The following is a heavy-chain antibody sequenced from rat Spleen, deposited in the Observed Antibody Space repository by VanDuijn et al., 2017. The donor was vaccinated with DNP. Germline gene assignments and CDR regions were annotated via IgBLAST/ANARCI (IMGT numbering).Heavy chain of an antibody. CDR3: ARGRGDY. CDR2: ISTSGGST. CDR1: GFTFSNYD. V-gene: IGHV5-25*01. Sequence: EVQLVESGGGLVQPGRSLKLSCAASGFTFSNYDMAWVRQAPTKGLEWVASISTSGGSTYYRDSVKGRFTVSRDNAKSTLYLQMDSLRSEDTATYYCARGRGDYWGQGVMVTVSS. D-gene: IGHD1-11*01. J-gene: IGHJ2*01.